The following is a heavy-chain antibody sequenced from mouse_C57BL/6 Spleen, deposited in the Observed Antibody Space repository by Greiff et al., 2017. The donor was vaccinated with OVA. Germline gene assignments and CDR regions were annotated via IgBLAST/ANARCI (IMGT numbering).Heavy chain of an antibody. D-gene: IGHD4-1*01. CDR2: IYWDDDK. V-gene: IGHV8-12*01. J-gene: IGHJ2*01. Sequence: QVTLNVSGPGLLQSSQTLSLTCSFSGFSLSTSGMGVSWLRQPSGMGLEWLAHIYWDDDKRYNPSLKSRRTISKDTSRNQVFLKITSVDTADTATYYCARMKANWVFDYWGQGTTLTVSS. CDR3: ARMKANWVFDY. CDR1: GFSLSTSGMG.